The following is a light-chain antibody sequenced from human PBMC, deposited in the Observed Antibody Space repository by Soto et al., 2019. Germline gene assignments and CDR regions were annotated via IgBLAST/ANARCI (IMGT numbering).Light chain of an antibody. J-gene: IGKJ5*01. Sequence: EIVMTQSPATLSVSPGERATLSCRASQSVSSNLAWYQQKPGQAPRLLIYRASTRATGIPARFSGSGSGTEFTLTISSLQSEDFAVYYCQQYTNWPPNTFGQGTRLEIK. CDR1: QSVSSN. CDR2: RAS. CDR3: QQYTNWPPNT. V-gene: IGKV3-15*01.